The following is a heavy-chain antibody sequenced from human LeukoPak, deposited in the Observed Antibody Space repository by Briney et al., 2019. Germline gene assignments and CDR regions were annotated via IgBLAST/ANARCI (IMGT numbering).Heavy chain of an antibody. CDR2: INHSGST. V-gene: IGHV4-34*01. CDR3: ARGSWSPLDY. J-gene: IGHJ4*02. D-gene: IGHD6-13*01. CDR1: GGSFSGYY. Sequence: SETLSLTCAVYGGSFSGYYWSWIRQPPGKGLEWNGEINHSGSTNYNPSLKSRVTISVDTSKNQFSLKLSSVTAADTAVYYCARGSWSPLDYWGQGTLVTVSS.